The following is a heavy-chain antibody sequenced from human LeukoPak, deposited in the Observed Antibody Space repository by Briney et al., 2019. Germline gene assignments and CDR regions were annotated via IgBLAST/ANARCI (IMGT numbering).Heavy chain of an antibody. V-gene: IGHV4-31*03. CDR2: IYYSGST. CDR1: GGSISSGGYY. Sequence: SETLSLTCTVSGGSISSGGYYWSWIRQHPGKGLEWIGYIYYSGSTYYNPSLKSRVTISVDTSKNQFSLKLSSVTAADTAVYYCARSFDCSGGDCPKPGWYFDLWGRGTLVTVSS. CDR3: ARSFDCSGGDCPKPGWYFDL. J-gene: IGHJ2*01. D-gene: IGHD2-15*01.